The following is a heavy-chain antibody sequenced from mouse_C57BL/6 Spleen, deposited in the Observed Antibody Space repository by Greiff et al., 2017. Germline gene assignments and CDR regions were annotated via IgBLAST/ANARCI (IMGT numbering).Heavy chain of an antibody. CDR2: INPNNGGT. J-gene: IGHJ4*01. D-gene: IGHD1-1*01. Sequence: VKLQQSGPELVKPGDSVKISCKASGYTFTDYYMTWVKQSHGKSLEWIGDINPNNGGTSYNQKFKGKATLTVDKSSSTAYMEIRRLTSEDSAVDYCARDYYGSRAMDYWGQGTSVTFSS. CDR3: ARDYYGSRAMDY. V-gene: IGHV1-26*01. CDR1: GYTFTDYY.